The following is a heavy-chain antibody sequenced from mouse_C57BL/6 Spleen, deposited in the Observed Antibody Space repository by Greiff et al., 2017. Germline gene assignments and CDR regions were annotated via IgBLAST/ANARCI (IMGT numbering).Heavy chain of an antibody. CDR3: ARSGWEYFDY. Sequence: QVQLQQSGPELVKPGASVKISCKASGYAFSSSWMNWVKQRLGKGLEWIGRIYPGDGDTNYNGKFKGKATLTADKSSSTAYMQLSSLTSEDSAVYFCARSGWEYFDYWGQGTTLTVSS. CDR2: IYPGDGDT. D-gene: IGHD3-1*01. CDR1: GYAFSSSW. V-gene: IGHV1-82*01. J-gene: IGHJ2*01.